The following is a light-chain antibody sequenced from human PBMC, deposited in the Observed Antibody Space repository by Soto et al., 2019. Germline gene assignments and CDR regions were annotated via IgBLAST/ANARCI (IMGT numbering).Light chain of an antibody. CDR1: SGHSSYA. Sequence: QPVLTQSPSASDSLGASVKLTCTLSSGHSSYAIAWHQQQPEKGPRFLMKLNSDGSHSKGDGISDRFSGSSSGTERYLTISSLQSEDEADYFCQTWGADSVIVGGGTKVTVL. V-gene: IGLV4-69*01. CDR2: LNSDGSH. CDR3: QTWGADSVI. J-gene: IGLJ2*01.